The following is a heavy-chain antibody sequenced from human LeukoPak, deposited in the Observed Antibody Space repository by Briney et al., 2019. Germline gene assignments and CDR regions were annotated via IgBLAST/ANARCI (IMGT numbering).Heavy chain of an antibody. CDR3: ARGKVAVAATDDAFEI. J-gene: IGHJ3*02. D-gene: IGHD6-19*01. CDR1: GFTFSSYE. Sequence: GGSLRLSCAASGFTFSSYEMNWVRQAPGKGLEWVSYISSSGSTIYYADSVKGRFTISRDNARNSLFLQMNSLRAEDTAVYYCARGKVAVAATDDAFEIWGQGTIVTVSS. CDR2: ISSSGSTI. V-gene: IGHV3-48*03.